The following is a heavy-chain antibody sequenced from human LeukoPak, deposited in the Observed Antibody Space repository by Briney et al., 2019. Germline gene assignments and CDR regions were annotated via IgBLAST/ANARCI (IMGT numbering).Heavy chain of an antibody. D-gene: IGHD2-2*02. CDR3: ARLFHDIVVVPAAIHGAFDI. CDR2: INHSGST. J-gene: IGHJ3*02. Sequence: SETLSLTCAVYGGSFSGYYWSWIRQPPGKGLEWIGEINHSGSTNYNPSLKSRVTISVDTSKNQFSLKLSSVTAADTAVYYCARLFHDIVVVPAAIHGAFDIWGQGTMVTVSS. V-gene: IGHV4-34*01. CDR1: GGSFSGYY.